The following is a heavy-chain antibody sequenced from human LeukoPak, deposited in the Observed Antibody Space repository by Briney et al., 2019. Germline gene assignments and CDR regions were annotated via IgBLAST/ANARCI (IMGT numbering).Heavy chain of an antibody. CDR3: VRERKESGCCSYFFDD. CDR2: INPNGSAT. Sequence: ASVILSCNGSGYTFTNYYMHWVRQAPGQGLEWMGIINPNGSATNYAQKFQGRVTMTRDTSTTIVYMELSSVRSEDTAVYYCVRERKESGCCSYFFDDWGQGTPVTVSS. CDR1: GYTFTNYY. D-gene: IGHD2-15*01. J-gene: IGHJ4*02. V-gene: IGHV1-46*01.